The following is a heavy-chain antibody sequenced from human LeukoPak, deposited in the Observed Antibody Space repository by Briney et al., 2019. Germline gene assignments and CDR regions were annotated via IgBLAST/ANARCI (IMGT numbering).Heavy chain of an antibody. D-gene: IGHD6-6*01. CDR2: TYYRSKWYN. CDR1: GDSVSNNSAA. Sequence: SQTLSLTCAISGDSVSNNSAAWNWIRQSPSRGLEWLGRTYYRSKWYNDYAVSVKSRITTNPDTSKNQFSLQLNSVTPEDTAVYYCAREQIAARPPDAFDIWGQGTMVTVSS. CDR3: AREQIAARPPDAFDI. V-gene: IGHV6-1*01. J-gene: IGHJ3*02.